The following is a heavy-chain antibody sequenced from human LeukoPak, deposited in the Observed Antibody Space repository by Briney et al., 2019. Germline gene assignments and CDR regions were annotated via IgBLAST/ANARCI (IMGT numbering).Heavy chain of an antibody. CDR3: AREAGYSYGLRSFDY. CDR1: GASISSYH. D-gene: IGHD5-18*01. CDR2: IYYSGST. Sequence: PSETLSLTCTVSGASISSYHWSWIRQPPGKGLEWIGYIYYSGSTNYNPSLKSRATISVDTSKNQFSLKLSSVTAADTAVYYCAREAGYSYGLRSFDYWGQGTLVTVSS. J-gene: IGHJ4*02. V-gene: IGHV4-59*01.